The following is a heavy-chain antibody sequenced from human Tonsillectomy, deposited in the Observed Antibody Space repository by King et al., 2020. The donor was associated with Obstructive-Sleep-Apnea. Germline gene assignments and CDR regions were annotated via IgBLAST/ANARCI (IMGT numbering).Heavy chain of an antibody. CDR1: GGSFSGYY. V-gene: IGHV4-34*01. CDR3: ARGGVVRGVIN. J-gene: IGHJ4*02. CDR2: INHSGST. Sequence: QVQLQQWGAGLLKPSETLSLTCAVYGGSFSGYYWSWIRQPPGKGLEWIGEINHSGSTNYNPSLKSRVTISVDTSKNQFSLKRSSVTAADTAVYYCARGGVVRGVINWGQGTLVTVSS. D-gene: IGHD3-10*01.